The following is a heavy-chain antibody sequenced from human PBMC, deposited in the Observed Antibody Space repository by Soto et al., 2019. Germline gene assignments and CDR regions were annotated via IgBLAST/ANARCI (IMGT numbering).Heavy chain of an antibody. Sequence: ASVKVSCKVSGYTLTELSMHWVRQAPGKGLEWVGGFDPEDGETIYAQKFQGRVTMTEDTSTDTAYMELSSLRSEDTAVYYCATYNVWDGDYSWRGYYFDFWGQGTLVNVSS. D-gene: IGHD4-17*01. V-gene: IGHV1-24*01. J-gene: IGHJ4*02. CDR2: FDPEDGET. CDR1: GYTLTELS. CDR3: ATYNVWDGDYSWRGYYFDF.